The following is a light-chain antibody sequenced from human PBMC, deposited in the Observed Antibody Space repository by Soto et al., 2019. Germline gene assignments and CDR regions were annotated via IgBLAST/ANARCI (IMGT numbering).Light chain of an antibody. Sequence: ELTQPPSVSVAPGQTASIACGGDSIGTKSVNWYQQRPGQAPVVVVYDDSDRPTGIPERFSGSNSGNTATLTISRVEAGDEADYYCQVWNGRSFQGVFGPGTKVTVL. CDR2: DDS. V-gene: IGLV3-21*02. CDR1: SIGTKS. CDR3: QVWNGRSFQGV. J-gene: IGLJ1*01.